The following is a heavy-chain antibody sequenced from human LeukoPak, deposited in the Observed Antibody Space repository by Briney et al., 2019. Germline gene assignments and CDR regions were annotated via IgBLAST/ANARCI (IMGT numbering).Heavy chain of an antibody. Sequence: GGSLRLSCAASGLTVSSNYMSWVRQAPGKGLEWVSVIYSGGSTYYADSVKGRFTISRDNSKNTLYLQMNSLRAEDTAVYYCASLNWNDVWNYYYGMDVWGQGTTVTVSS. CDR2: IYSGGST. CDR1: GLTVSSNY. CDR3: ASLNWNDVWNYYYGMDV. V-gene: IGHV3-53*01. D-gene: IGHD1-20*01. J-gene: IGHJ6*02.